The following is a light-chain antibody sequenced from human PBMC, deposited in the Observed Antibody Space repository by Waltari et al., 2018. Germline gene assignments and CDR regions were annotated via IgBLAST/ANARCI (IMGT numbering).Light chain of an antibody. V-gene: IGKV3-15*01. CDR3: QQYNNWPPMYT. CDR1: QSVSSN. Sequence: EIVMTQSPATLSVSPGERATLSCRASQSVSSNLAWYQQKPGQAPRPLIYGASTRATGSPARFRGSGSGTEFTLTISSMQSEDFAVYYCQQYNNWPPMYTFGQGTKLEIK. J-gene: IGKJ2*01. CDR2: GAS.